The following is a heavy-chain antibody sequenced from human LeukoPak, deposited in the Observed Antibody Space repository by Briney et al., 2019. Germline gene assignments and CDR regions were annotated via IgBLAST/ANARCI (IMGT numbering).Heavy chain of an antibody. J-gene: IGHJ5*02. CDR1: GYTFIDYY. Sequence: SVKDSFKATGYTFIDYYIHWVRPAPGQGVEGMGWINPNSGDTNYTQKLQGRVTMTRDTSLSTAYMALSGLISDETAMYYCARNLLPPPRDWFDPWDQGTLVTVSS. CDR3: ARNLLPPPRDWFDP. V-gene: IGHV1-2*02. CDR2: INPNSGDT.